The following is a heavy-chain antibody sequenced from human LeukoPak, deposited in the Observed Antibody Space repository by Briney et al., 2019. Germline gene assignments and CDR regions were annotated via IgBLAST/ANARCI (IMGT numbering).Heavy chain of an antibody. D-gene: IGHD6-19*01. V-gene: IGHV4-39*01. CDR2: IYYSGST. Sequence: SETLSLTCTVSGGSISSSSYYWGWIRQPPGKGLEWIGSIYYSGSTYYNPSLKSRVTISVDTSKNQFSLKLSSVTAADTAMYYCARTPRIAVAGGDYWGQGTLVTVSS. J-gene: IGHJ4*02. CDR1: GGSISSSSYY. CDR3: ARTPRIAVAGGDY.